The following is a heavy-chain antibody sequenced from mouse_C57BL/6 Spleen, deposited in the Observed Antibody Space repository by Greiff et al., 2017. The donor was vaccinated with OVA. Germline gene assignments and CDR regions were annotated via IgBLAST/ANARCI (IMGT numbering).Heavy chain of an antibody. Sequence: EVQVVESGGGLVKPGGSLKLSCAASGFTFSSYAMSWVRQTPEKRLEWVATISDGGSYTYYPDNVKGRFTISRDNAKNNLYLQMSHLKSEDTAMYYCARGTTLYYGNDYYAMDYWGQGTSVTVSS. CDR3: ARGTTLYYGNDYYAMDY. V-gene: IGHV5-4*01. CDR1: GFTFSSYA. J-gene: IGHJ4*01. CDR2: ISDGGSYT. D-gene: IGHD2-1*01.